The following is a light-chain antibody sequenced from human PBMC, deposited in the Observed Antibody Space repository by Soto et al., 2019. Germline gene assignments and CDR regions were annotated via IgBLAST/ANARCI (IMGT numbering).Light chain of an antibody. V-gene: IGKV3-20*01. CDR2: GAS. CDR1: QSVSSSY. Sequence: EIVLTQSPGTLSLSPGETATLSCRASQSVSSSYLVWYQQKPGQAPRLLIYGASSRATGIPDRFSGSGSGTDFTLTISRLEPEDFAVYYCQQFDGSPPWTFGQGTKVEIK. J-gene: IGKJ1*01. CDR3: QQFDGSPPWT.